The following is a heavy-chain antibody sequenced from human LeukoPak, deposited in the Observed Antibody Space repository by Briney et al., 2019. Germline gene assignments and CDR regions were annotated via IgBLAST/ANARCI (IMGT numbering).Heavy chain of an antibody. V-gene: IGHV4-4*07. D-gene: IGHD3-22*01. CDR3: ARGAYYYESAS. CDR1: GASISSYY. Sequence: SETLSLTCTVSGASISSYYWSWMRQPAGKGLEWIGRTYTSGTINYNPSLKSRVTMSVRTSKNQLSLKLSFVTPADTLVYYCARGAYYYESASWGQGALVTVSS. CDR2: TYTSGTI. J-gene: IGHJ4*02.